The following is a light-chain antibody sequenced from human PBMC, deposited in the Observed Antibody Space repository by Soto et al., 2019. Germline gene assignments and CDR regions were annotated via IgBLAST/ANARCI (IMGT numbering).Light chain of an antibody. V-gene: IGLV2-8*01. CDR1: SSDVGKYDY. Sequence: QSALTQPPSASGSPGQSVTISCAGGSSDVGKYDYVSWYQQHPGKAPKLMIYEVTKRPSGVPGRFSGSKSGNTASLTVSGLQADDEGDYYCSAYAGSDNTVFGTGTKLTVL. CDR3: SAYAGSDNTV. CDR2: EVT. J-gene: IGLJ1*01.